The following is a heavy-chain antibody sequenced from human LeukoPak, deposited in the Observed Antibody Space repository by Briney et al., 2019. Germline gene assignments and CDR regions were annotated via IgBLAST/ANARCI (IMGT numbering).Heavy chain of an antibody. CDR3: ARSYGSGNHFDY. V-gene: IGHV4-59*01. D-gene: IGHD3-10*01. Sequence: PSETLSLTCTVSGGSISSYYWSWIRQPPGKGLEWIGYIYYSGSAKYNPSLKSRVTMSVDTSKSQFSLKLSSVTAADTAVYYCARSYGSGNHFDYWGQGTLVTVSS. CDR2: IYYSGSA. CDR1: GGSISSYY. J-gene: IGHJ4*02.